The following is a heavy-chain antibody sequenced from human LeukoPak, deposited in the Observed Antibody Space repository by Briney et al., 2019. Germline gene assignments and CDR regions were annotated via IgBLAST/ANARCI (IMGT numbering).Heavy chain of an antibody. CDR2: IIPIFGTA. Sequence: ASVKVSCKASGGTFSSYAISWVRQAPGQGLEWMGGIIPIFGTANYAQKFQGRVTITADESTSTAYMELSSLRSEDMAVYYCARGGMVQGVYYYYYMDVWGKGTTVTVSS. CDR1: GGTFSSYA. CDR3: ARGGMVQGVYYYYYMDV. D-gene: IGHD3-10*01. V-gene: IGHV1-69*01. J-gene: IGHJ6*03.